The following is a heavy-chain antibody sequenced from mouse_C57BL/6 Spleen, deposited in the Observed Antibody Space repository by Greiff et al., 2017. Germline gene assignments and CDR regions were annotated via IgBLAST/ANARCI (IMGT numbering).Heavy chain of an antibody. Sequence: QVHVKQPGTELVKPGASVKLSCKASGYTFTSYWMHWVKQRPGHGLEWIGNINPSNGGTNYNEKFKSKATLTVDKSSSTAYMQLSSLTSEDSAVYYCARGDYDGSSTYYYAMDYWGQGTSVTVSS. D-gene: IGHD1-1*01. J-gene: IGHJ4*01. V-gene: IGHV1-53*01. CDR3: ARGDYDGSSTYYYAMDY. CDR2: INPSNGGT. CDR1: GYTFTSYW.